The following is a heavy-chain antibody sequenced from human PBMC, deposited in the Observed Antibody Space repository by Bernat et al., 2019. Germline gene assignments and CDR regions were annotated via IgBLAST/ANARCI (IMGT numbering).Heavy chain of an antibody. CDR3: ARGTSTSAPYMDV. CDR2: IKEDGSAK. J-gene: IGHJ6*03. Sequence: EVQLVESGGGLVQPGGSLRLSCAASGFSFSNYWMSWVRQAPGKGLEWVANIKEDGSAKYYVASVKGRFIISRDNAKNSLYLQMNSLRAEDTAVYYCARGTSTSAPYMDVWGKGTTVTVSS. CDR1: GFSFSNYW. V-gene: IGHV3-7*03.